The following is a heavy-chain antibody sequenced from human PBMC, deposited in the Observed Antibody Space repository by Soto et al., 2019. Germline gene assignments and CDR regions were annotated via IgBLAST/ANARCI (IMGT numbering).Heavy chain of an antibody. CDR2: ISNDGSNK. Sequence: QVQLVESGGGVVQPGKSLTLSCAASGFTFSSYGMHWVRQAPGQGLDWVAAISNDGSNKYYADSVKGRFTISRDKSKDTLYLQMNSLRAEDSAVYYCAKDSMGYYYGMDVWGQGTTVTVSS. J-gene: IGHJ6*02. V-gene: IGHV3-30*18. CDR1: GFTFSSYG. CDR3: AKDSMGYYYGMDV.